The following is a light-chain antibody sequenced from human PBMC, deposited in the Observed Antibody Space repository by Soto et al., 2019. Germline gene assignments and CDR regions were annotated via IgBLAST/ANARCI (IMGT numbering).Light chain of an antibody. CDR3: SSYTNRSIPYVV. CDR1: SSDVGDYNY. J-gene: IGLJ2*01. V-gene: IGLV2-14*01. Sequence: QSALTQPASVSGSPGQSITISCTGTSSDVGDYNYVSWYQQHPGKAPKLMISEVTNRPSGVSNRFSGSKSGNTASLTISGLQAEDEADYYGSSYTNRSIPYVVFGGGTKLTVL. CDR2: EVT.